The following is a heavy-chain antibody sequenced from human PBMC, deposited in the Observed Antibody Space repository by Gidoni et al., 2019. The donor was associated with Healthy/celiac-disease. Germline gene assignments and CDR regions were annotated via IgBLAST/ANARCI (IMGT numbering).Heavy chain of an antibody. Sequence: QVQLVQSGADVKKPGSSVKVSCKASGGTFSSYAISWVRQAPGQGLEWMGGIIPIFGTANYAQKFQGRVTITADESTSTAYMELSSLRSEDTAVYYCARNPIRYCSGGSCYGAFDIWGQGTMVTVSS. CDR3: ARNPIRYCSGGSCYGAFDI. J-gene: IGHJ3*02. CDR1: GGTFSSYA. D-gene: IGHD2-15*01. V-gene: IGHV1-69*01. CDR2: IIPIFGTA.